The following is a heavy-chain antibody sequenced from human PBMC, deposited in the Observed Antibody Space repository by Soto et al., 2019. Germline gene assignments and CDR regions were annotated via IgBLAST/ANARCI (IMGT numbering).Heavy chain of an antibody. J-gene: IGHJ3*02. D-gene: IGHD6-19*01. CDR2: INPSGGST. CDR1: GYSFTSYY. Sequence: ASVKVSCKASGYSFTSYYMHWVRQAPGQGLEWMGIINPSGGSTRYAQKFQDRVTITSDTSTSTLYMEMSSLRSEDTAVYHCARDVGGVAGTKDAFDIWGQGTMVTVSS. V-gene: IGHV1-46*01. CDR3: ARDVGGVAGTKDAFDI.